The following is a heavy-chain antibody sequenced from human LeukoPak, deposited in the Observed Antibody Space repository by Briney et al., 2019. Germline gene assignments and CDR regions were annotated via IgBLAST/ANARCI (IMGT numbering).Heavy chain of an antibody. CDR1: GFTFSSYG. Sequence: GGSLRLSCAASGFTFSSYGMSWVRQAPGKGLEWVSAISGSGGSTYYADSVKGRFTISRDNSKNTLYLQMNSLRAEDTAVYYCAKIPSYYYDSSGYYYHAFDIWGQGTMVTVSS. V-gene: IGHV3-23*01. J-gene: IGHJ3*02. CDR3: AKIPSYYYDSSGYYYHAFDI. CDR2: ISGSGGST. D-gene: IGHD3-22*01.